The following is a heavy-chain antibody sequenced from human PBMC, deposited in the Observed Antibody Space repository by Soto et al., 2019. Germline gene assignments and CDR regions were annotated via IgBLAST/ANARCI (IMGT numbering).Heavy chain of an antibody. CDR3: ARGYSSSWSWFDP. Sequence: QTLSLTCAISGDSVSSNSAAWNCIRQSPSRGLEWLGRTYYRSKWYNDYAVSVKSRITINPDTSKNQFSLQLNSVTPEDTAVYYCARGYSSSWSWFDPWGQGILVTVSS. CDR1: GDSVSSNSAA. CDR2: TYYRSKWYN. V-gene: IGHV6-1*01. J-gene: IGHJ5*02. D-gene: IGHD6-13*01.